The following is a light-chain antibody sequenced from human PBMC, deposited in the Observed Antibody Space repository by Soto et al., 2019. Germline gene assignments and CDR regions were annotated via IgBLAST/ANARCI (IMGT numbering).Light chain of an antibody. CDR3: QLYNSYT. CDR1: QSFSTW. CDR2: DAS. V-gene: IGKV1-5*01. Sequence: DIQMTQTPSTLSASVGDRVTITCRASQSFSTWLAWYQQKPGKAPKLLIFDASSLERGVPSRFSGSGSGTEFTLTSSSLQPEDFATYYCQLYNSYTFGQGTKLEI. J-gene: IGKJ2*01.